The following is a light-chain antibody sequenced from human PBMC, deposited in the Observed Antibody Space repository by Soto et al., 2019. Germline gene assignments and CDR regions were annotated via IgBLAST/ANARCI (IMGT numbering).Light chain of an antibody. CDR1: QSITRW. J-gene: IGKJ1*01. Sequence: DIQMTQSPSTLAASVGDRVTIACRASQSITRWLAWYQQKPGKAPKLQIFDASTLEIGVPSRFSGSGYGTEFTLTISSLQPEDFGTYYCQQYHTFWTFGQGTKFEVK. CDR3: QQYHTFWT. V-gene: IGKV1-5*01. CDR2: DAS.